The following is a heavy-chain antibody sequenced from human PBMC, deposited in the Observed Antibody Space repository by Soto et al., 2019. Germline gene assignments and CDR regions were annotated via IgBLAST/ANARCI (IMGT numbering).Heavy chain of an antibody. CDR3: ARDQGYCSGGSCYVAGY. Sequence: EVQLVESGGGLVQPGGSLRLSCAASGFTFSSYWMHWVRQAPGKGLVWVSRINSDGSSTGYADSVMGRFTISRDNAKNTLYRQMNSRRAEDTAVYYCARDQGYCSGGSCYVAGYWGQGTLVTVSS. CDR2: INSDGSST. CDR1: GFTFSSYW. J-gene: IGHJ4*02. D-gene: IGHD2-15*01. V-gene: IGHV3-74*01.